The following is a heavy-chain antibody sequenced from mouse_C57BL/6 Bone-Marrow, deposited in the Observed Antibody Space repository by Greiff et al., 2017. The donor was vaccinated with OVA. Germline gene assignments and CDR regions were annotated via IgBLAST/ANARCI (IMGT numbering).Heavy chain of an antibody. J-gene: IGHJ4*01. CDR3: ARSRLLLLLELDY. CDR2: IYHRSGNT. Sequence: VQLQQSGAELARPGASVKLSCTASGYTFTSYGISWVKQRTGQGLEWIGEIYHRSGNTYYNEKLKGKATLTADKYSSTAYMDLLSLTSEDSAVYFCARSRLLLLLELDYWGQGTSVTVSS. V-gene: IGHV1-81*01. D-gene: IGHD1-1*01. CDR1: GYTFTSYG.